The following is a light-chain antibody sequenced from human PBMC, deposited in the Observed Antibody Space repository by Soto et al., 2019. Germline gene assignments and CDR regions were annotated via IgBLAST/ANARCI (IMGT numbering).Light chain of an antibody. V-gene: IGKV3-11*01. Sequence: EIVLTQSPGTLSLSPGDRATLSCRASQSVSSYLAWYQQKPGQAPTLLIYDASNRATGIPARFSGSGSGTDFTLTISSLEPEDFAVYYCHQYNNWPPWTFGQGTKVDIK. CDR3: HQYNNWPPWT. CDR2: DAS. CDR1: QSVSSY. J-gene: IGKJ1*01.